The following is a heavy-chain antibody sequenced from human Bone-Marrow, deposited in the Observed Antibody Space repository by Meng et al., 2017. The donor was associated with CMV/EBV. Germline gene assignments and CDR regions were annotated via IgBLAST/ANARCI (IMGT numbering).Heavy chain of an antibody. CDR3: ARARNMAVDY. V-gene: IGHV3-21*01. D-gene: IGHD2/OR15-2a*01. CDR1: GFTFSSYS. CDR2: ISSSSSYI. J-gene: IGHJ4*02. Sequence: GESLKISCAASGFTFSSYSMNWVRQAPGKGLEWVSSISSSSSYIYYADSVKGRFTISRDNAKNSLYLQMNSLRAEDTAVYYCARARNMAVDYWGQGTRVTASS.